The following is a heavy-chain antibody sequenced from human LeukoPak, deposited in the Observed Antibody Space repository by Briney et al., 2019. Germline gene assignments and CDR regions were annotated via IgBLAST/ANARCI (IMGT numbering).Heavy chain of an antibody. V-gene: IGHV4-59*01. CDR3: AGIKGVGAIYFDD. CDR2: ISHSGTS. CDR1: GDSISTYY. Sequence: SETLSLTCTVSGDSISTYYWTWIRQPPGKGLEWIGYISHSGTSSYNPSLQSRVSMSVDPSGNLFSLNLSSVTAADTAHYYCAGIKGVGAIYFDDWGPGTLVSVSS. J-gene: IGHJ4*02. D-gene: IGHD1-26*01.